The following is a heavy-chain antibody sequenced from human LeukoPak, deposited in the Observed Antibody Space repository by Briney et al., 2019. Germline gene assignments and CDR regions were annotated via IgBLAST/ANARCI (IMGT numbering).Heavy chain of an antibody. CDR2: ISWNSGSI. CDR3: AKESWKSQILGEFDY. V-gene: IGHV3-9*01. J-gene: IGHJ4*02. CDR1: GFTFDDYA. D-gene: IGHD1-1*01. Sequence: GGSLRLSCAASGFTFDDYAMHWVRQGPGKGLEWVSGISWNSGSIGYADSVKGRFTISRDSAKNSLYLQMNSLRVEDTALYYCAKESWKSQILGEFDYWGQGTLVTVSS.